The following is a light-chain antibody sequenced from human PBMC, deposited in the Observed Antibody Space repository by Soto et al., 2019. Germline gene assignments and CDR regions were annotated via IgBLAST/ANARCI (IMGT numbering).Light chain of an antibody. Sequence: AIRMTQSPSSFSASTGDRVTITCRASQGISSYLAWYQQKPGKAPKLLIYAASTLQSGVPSRFSGSGSGTDFTLTIRCLQSEDFATYYWQQYYSYPPTFGQGTKVDIK. J-gene: IGKJ1*01. CDR2: AAS. CDR3: QQYYSYPPT. CDR1: QGISSY. V-gene: IGKV1-8*01.